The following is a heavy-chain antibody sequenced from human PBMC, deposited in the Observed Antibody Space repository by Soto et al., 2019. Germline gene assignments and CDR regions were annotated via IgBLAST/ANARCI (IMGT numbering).Heavy chain of an antibody. J-gene: IGHJ5*02. CDR1: GYTFTGYY. Sequence: GASVKVSCKASGYTFTGYYMHWVRQAPGQGLEWMGWINPNSGGTNYAQKFQGRVTMTRDTSISTAYMELSRLRSDDTAVYYCARPQRHFWSMPEWFDPWGQGTLGTV. CDR3: ARPQRHFWSMPEWFDP. V-gene: IGHV1-2*02. D-gene: IGHD3-3*02. CDR2: INPNSGGT.